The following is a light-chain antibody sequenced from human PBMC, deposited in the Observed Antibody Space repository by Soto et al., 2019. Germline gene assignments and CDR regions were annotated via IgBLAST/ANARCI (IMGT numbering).Light chain of an antibody. CDR3: QQYGSSPRT. CDR1: QTISSSY. J-gene: IGKJ2*01. V-gene: IGKV3-20*01. Sequence: EIVLTQSPGTLSLSPGERATLSCRASQTISSSYLAWYQQKPGQAPRLLIHGASSRATGIPDRFSGSGSGTDFTLTISRLEPEDFAVYYCQQYGSSPRTFGQGTKLETK. CDR2: GAS.